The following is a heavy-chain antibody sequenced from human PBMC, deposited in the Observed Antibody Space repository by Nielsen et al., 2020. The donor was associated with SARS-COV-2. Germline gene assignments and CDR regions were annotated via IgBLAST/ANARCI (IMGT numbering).Heavy chain of an antibody. Sequence: SETLSLTCAVSGGSISSSNWWSWIRQPPGKGLEWIGYIYYSGSTNYNPSLKSRVTISVDTSKNQFSLKLSSVTAADTAVYYCARVPDYGDYYFDYWGQGTLVTVSS. CDR3: ARVPDYGDYYFDY. CDR2: IYYSGST. CDR1: GGSISSSNW. V-gene: IGHV4-61*01. D-gene: IGHD4-17*01. J-gene: IGHJ4*02.